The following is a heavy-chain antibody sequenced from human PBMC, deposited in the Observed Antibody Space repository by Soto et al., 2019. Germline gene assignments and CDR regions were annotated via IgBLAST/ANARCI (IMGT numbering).Heavy chain of an antibody. V-gene: IGHV3-30*18. D-gene: IGHD6-19*01. CDR2: ISYDGINK. Sequence: QVPLVESGGGVVPPGRSLRLSCAASGFTFSIYGMNWVRQAPGKGLEWVAVISYDGINKYYADSVKGRFTISRDNSKNTLYLQMNSLRGEDTAVYYWAKEAVEYYFDYWGQGTLVTVSS. J-gene: IGHJ4*02. CDR1: GFTFSIYG. CDR3: AKEAVEYYFDY.